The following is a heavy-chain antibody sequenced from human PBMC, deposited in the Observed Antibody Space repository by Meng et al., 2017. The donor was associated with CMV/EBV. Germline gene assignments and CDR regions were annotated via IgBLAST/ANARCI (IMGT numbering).Heavy chain of an antibody. CDR1: GFTFSSYW. J-gene: IGHJ4*02. D-gene: IGHD5-18*01. CDR2: IKQDGSEK. CDR3: ARARMLKGIQLWVDPEYYFDY. Sequence: GESLKISCAASGFTFSSYWMSWVRQAPGKGLEWVANIKQDGSEKYYVDSVKGRFTISRDKAKNSLYLQMNSLRAEDTAVYYCARARMLKGIQLWVDPEYYFDYWGQGTLVTVSS. V-gene: IGHV3-7*01.